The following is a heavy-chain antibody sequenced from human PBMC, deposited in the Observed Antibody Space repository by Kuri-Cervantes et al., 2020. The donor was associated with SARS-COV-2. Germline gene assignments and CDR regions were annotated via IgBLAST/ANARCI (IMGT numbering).Heavy chain of an antibody. D-gene: IGHD7-27*01. V-gene: IGHV4-34*01. CDR2: INHSGST. J-gene: IGHJ4*02. CDR1: GGSFSGYY. Sequence: ESLKISCAVYGGSFSGYYWSWIRQPPGKGLEWIGEINHSGSTNYNPSLKSRVTISVDTSKNQFSLKLSSVTAADTAVYYCARASKLGACNYWGQGTLVTVSS. CDR3: ARASKLGACNY.